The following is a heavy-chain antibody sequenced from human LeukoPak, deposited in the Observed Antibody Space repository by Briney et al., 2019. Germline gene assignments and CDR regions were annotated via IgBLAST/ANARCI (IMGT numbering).Heavy chain of an antibody. V-gene: IGHV3-30*03. CDR3: ARATTMSRFDY. D-gene: IGHD3-22*01. CDR2: ISYDGSNK. J-gene: IGHJ4*02. CDR1: GFTFSNYG. Sequence: GGSLRLSCAASGFTFSNYGMHWVRQAPGKGLEWVTVISYDGSNKYYADSVKGRFTISRDNAKNSLYLQMNSLRAEDTAVYYCARATTMSRFDYWGQGTLVTVSS.